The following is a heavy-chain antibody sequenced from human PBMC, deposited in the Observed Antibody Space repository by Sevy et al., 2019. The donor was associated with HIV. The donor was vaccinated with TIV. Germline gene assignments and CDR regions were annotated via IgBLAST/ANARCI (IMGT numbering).Heavy chain of an antibody. V-gene: IGHV3-21*06. Sequence: GGSLRLSCAASGFTFSSYNMNWVRQAPGKGLEWVSSISGSSNYIYYVESVKGRFIISRDNAKNTLYLQMNSLRADDTAVYYCARGPPDGSYDYFDYWGQGTLVTVSS. J-gene: IGHJ4*02. CDR1: GFTFSSYN. CDR2: ISGSSNYI. CDR3: ARGPPDGSYDYFDY. D-gene: IGHD1-26*01.